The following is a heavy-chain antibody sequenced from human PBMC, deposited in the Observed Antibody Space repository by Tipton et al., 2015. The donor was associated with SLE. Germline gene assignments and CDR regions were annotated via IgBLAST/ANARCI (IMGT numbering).Heavy chain of an antibody. J-gene: IGHJ6*02. CDR2: IRYDGSKK. Sequence: GSLRLSCAASGFTFKNYGIHWFRQAPGKGLEWAAYIRYDGSKKYYADSVKGRFTISRDNSKNTVHLQMNSLRSDDTAVYFCAKDIQISPDGMDVWGQGTTVTVSS. CDR1: GFTFKNYG. CDR3: AKDIQISPDGMDV. D-gene: IGHD5-18*01. V-gene: IGHV3-30*02.